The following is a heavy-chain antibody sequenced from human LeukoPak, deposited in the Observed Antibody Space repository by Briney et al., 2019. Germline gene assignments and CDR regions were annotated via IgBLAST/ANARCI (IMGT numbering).Heavy chain of an antibody. D-gene: IGHD1-26*01. CDR2: ITGSGDTT. CDR3: AKTGMGHDAFHM. CDR1: GFTFSNYD. Sequence: QSGGSLRLSCAASGFTFSNYDMTWVRQAPGKGLKWVSTITGSGDTTYYADSMKGRFTTSRDNSKNTLNLQMNRLRAEDTAVYYCAKTGMGHDAFHMWGQGTMVTVSS. J-gene: IGHJ3*02. V-gene: IGHV3-23*01.